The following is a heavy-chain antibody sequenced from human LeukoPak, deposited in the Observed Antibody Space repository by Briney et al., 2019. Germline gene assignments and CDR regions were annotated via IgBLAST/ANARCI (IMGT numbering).Heavy chain of an antibody. CDR2: IIPIFGTA. CDR3: ARDGGGWFDP. Sequence: SVKVSFKASGGTFSSYATSWVRQAPGQGLEWMGGIIPIFGTANYAQKFQGRVTITADESTSTAYMELSSLRSEDTAVYYCARDGGGWFDPWGQGTLVTVSS. V-gene: IGHV1-69*01. D-gene: IGHD3-16*01. CDR1: GGTFSSYA. J-gene: IGHJ5*02.